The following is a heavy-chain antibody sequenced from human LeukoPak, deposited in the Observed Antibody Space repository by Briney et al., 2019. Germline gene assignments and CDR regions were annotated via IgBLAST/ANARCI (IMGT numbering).Heavy chain of an antibody. CDR3: SRQGGYKSPFQH. Sequence: SETLSLTCTVSGASISSYYWSWIRQPPGKGLEWIGYIYTSGSTNYNPPLKSRVTISIDTSKNQFSLKLSSVTAADTAVYYCSRQGGYKSPFQHWGQGTLVTVSS. D-gene: IGHD5-24*01. J-gene: IGHJ1*01. CDR1: GASISSYY. V-gene: IGHV4-59*08. CDR2: IYTSGST.